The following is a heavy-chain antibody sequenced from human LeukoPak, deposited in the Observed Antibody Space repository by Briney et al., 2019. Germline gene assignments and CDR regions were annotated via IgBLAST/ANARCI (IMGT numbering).Heavy chain of an antibody. CDR2: ISAYNGNT. CDR1: GYTFTSYG. CDR3: ARSKGRVVPAARGLYYMDV. Sequence: ASVKVSCKASGYTFTSYGISWVRQAPGQGLEWMGWISAYNGNTNYAQKLQGRVTRTTDTSTSAAYMELRSLRSDDTAVYYCARSKGRVVPAARGLYYMDVWGKGTTVTVSS. D-gene: IGHD2-2*01. V-gene: IGHV1-18*01. J-gene: IGHJ6*03.